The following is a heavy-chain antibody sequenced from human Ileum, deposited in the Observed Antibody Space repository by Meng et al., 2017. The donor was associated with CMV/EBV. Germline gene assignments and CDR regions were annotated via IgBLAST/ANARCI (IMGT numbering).Heavy chain of an antibody. CDR3: ARFLEAYYNALAV. Sequence: GESLKISCAASGFTFSSYSMNWVRQAPGRGLEWVSYITSSSSTIYYADSVKGRFTISRDNAKDSLYLQMNSLRAEDTAVYYCARFLEAYYNALAVWGQGTTVTVSS. CDR2: ITSSSSTI. CDR1: GFTFSSYS. D-gene: IGHD3-3*01. J-gene: IGHJ6*02. V-gene: IGHV3-48*04.